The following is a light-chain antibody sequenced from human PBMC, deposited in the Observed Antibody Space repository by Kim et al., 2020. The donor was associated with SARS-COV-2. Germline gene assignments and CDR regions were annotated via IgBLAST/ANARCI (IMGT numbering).Light chain of an antibody. Sequence: LGQTVRITCQGDSLRSYYASWYQQKPGHAPVLVIYGKNNRPSGIPDRFSGSSSGNTASLTITGAQAEDEADYYCNSRDSSGNHHYVFGTGTKVTVL. J-gene: IGLJ1*01. V-gene: IGLV3-19*01. CDR3: NSRDSSGNHHYV. CDR1: SLRSYY. CDR2: GKN.